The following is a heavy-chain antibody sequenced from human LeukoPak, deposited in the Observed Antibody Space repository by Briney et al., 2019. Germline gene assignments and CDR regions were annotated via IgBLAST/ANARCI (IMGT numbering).Heavy chain of an antibody. D-gene: IGHD6-19*01. CDR2: IYYSEST. V-gene: IGHV4-39*01. CDR1: GGSISSSSYY. CDR3: AGMYSSGWYSAFDI. Sequence: SETLSLTCTVSGGSISSSSYYWGWIRQPPGKGLEWIGSIYYSESTYYNPSLKSRVTISVDTSKNQFSLKLSSVTAADTAVYYCAGMYSSGWYSAFDIWGQGTMVTVSS. J-gene: IGHJ3*02.